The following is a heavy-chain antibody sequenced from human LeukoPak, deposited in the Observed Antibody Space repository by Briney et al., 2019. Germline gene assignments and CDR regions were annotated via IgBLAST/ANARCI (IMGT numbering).Heavy chain of an antibody. J-gene: IGHJ3*02. V-gene: IGHV4-39*07. CDR1: GGSISSSSYY. CDR3: ARGRYCTSTSCSGGDAFDI. CDR2: IYYSGST. Sequence: SETLSPTCTVSGGSISSSSYYWGWIRQPPGKGLEWIGSIYYSGSTYYNPSLKSRVTISVDTSKNQFSLKLNSVTAADTAVYFCARGRYCTSTSCSGGDAFDIWGQGTMVTVSS. D-gene: IGHD2-2*01.